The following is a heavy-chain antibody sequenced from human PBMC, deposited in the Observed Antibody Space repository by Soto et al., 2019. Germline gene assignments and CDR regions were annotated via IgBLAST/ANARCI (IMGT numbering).Heavy chain of an antibody. CDR3: AKGTSRNYGMDV. J-gene: IGHJ6*02. Sequence: QPGGSLRLSCAASGFTFSSYGMHWVRQAPGKGLEWVAVISYDGSNKYYADSVKGRFTISRDNSKNTLYLQMNSLRAEDTAVYYCAKGTSRNYGMDVWGQGTTVTVSS. CDR1: GFTFSSYG. CDR2: ISYDGSNK. V-gene: IGHV3-30*18.